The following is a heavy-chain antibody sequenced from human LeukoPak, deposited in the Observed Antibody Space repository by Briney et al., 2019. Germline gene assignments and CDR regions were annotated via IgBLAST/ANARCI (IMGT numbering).Heavy chain of an antibody. D-gene: IGHD3-22*01. CDR2: ISGSGGGT. CDR1: GFTFSSYA. J-gene: IGHJ3*02. Sequence: PPGGSLRLSCAASGFTFSSYAMTWDRQAPGKGLEWVSTISGSGGGTYYADSVKGRFTISRDNSKNTLYLQMNSLRAEDTAVYYCARASSHYDSSGYYSLGDAFDIWGQGTMVTVSS. CDR3: ARASSHYDSSGYYSLGDAFDI. V-gene: IGHV3-23*01.